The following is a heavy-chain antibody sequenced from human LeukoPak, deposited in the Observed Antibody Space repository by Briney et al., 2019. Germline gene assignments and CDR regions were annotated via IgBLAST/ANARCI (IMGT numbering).Heavy chain of an antibody. D-gene: IGHD3-10*01. V-gene: IGHV3-7*04. J-gene: IGHJ4*02. CDR2: IKQDGSEK. CDR3: ARRHHFGFLDS. Sequence: PGGSLRLSCAASGVMFPSYWMTWVRQAPGKGLEWVANIKQDGSEKYSVDSVKGRFTISRDNAKNSVYLQMNSLRAEDTAVYYCARRHHFGFLDSWGQGTLVTVSS. CDR1: GVMFPSYW.